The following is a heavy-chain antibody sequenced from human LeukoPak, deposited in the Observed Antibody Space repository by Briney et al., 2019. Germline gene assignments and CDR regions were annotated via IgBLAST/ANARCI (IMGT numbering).Heavy chain of an antibody. V-gene: IGHV1-3*01. Sequence: ASVKVSCKASGYTFTSYAMHWVRQAPGQRLEWMGWINAGNGNTKYSQKFQGRVTMTRDTSISTAYMELSRLRSDDTAVYYCARVAGRDYWGQGTLVTVSS. J-gene: IGHJ4*02. CDR3: ARVAGRDY. D-gene: IGHD3-10*01. CDR2: INAGNGNT. CDR1: GYTFTSYA.